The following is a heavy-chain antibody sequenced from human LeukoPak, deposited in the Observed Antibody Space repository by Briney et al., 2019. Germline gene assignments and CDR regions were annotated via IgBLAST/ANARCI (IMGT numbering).Heavy chain of an antibody. J-gene: IGHJ4*02. CDR3: ARMVRDINYFDS. CDR2: IHLRQSITT. CDR1: HSSIIDYY. Sequence: PSETLSLTCSVSHSSIIDYYWNWIRQPAGKGPEWIGRIHLRQSITTDYNPSLRSRVTMSIDTSRNQFSLSLTSVTAADTALYYCARMVRDINYFDSWGQGILVTVSS. D-gene: IGHD3-10*01. V-gene: IGHV4-4*07.